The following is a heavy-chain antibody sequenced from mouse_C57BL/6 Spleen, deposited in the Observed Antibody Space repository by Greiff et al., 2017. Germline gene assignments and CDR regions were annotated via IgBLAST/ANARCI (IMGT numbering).Heavy chain of an antibody. J-gene: IGHJ1*03. CDR1: GFTFSSYA. V-gene: IGHV5-4*01. CDR3: ARASPLYFDV. Sequence: QRVESGGGLVKPGGSLKLSCAASGFTFSSYAMSWVRQTPEKRLEWVATISDGGSYTYYPDNVKGRFTISRDNAKNNLYLQMSHLKSEDTAMYYCARASPLYFDVWGTGTTVTVSS. CDR2: ISDGGSYT.